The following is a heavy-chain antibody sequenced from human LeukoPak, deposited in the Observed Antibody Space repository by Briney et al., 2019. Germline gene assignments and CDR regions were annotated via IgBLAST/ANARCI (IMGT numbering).Heavy chain of an antibody. Sequence: GGSLRLSCAASGFTFSSYAMSWVRQAPGKGLEWVSAISGSGSSTYYADSVKGRFTISRDNSKKTLYLQMSSLRAEDTAVYYCAKDGSYFDFDYWGQGTLVTVSS. J-gene: IGHJ4*02. CDR1: GFTFSSYA. CDR2: ISGSGSST. D-gene: IGHD1-26*01. V-gene: IGHV3-23*01. CDR3: AKDGSYFDFDY.